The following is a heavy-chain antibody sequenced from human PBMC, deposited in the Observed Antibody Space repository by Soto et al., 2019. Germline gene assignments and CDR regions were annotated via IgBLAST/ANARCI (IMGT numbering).Heavy chain of an antibody. CDR3: AAFYDSSGSGFDY. Sequence: GASVKVSCKASGFTFTSSAVQWVRQARGQRLEWIGWIVVGSGNTNYAQKFQERVTTTRDMSTSTAYMELSSLRSEDTAVYYCAAFYDSSGSGFDYWGQGTLVTVSS. J-gene: IGHJ4*02. D-gene: IGHD3-22*01. V-gene: IGHV1-58*01. CDR1: GFTFTSSA. CDR2: IVVGSGNT.